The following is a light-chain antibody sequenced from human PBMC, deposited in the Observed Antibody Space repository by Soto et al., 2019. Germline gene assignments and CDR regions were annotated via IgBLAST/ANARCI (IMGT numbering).Light chain of an antibody. CDR2: GAS. CDR3: HQYGSSPSHT. Sequence: EIVLTQSPGTLSLSPGERATLSCRASQSCSSSTDLAWYQPQPGQAPRLLIYGASSRATGIPDRFSGSGSGTDFTLIISRLEPEDFAVYYCHQYGSSPSHTFGQGTKLEIK. CDR1: QSCSSSTD. V-gene: IGKV3-20*01. J-gene: IGKJ2*01.